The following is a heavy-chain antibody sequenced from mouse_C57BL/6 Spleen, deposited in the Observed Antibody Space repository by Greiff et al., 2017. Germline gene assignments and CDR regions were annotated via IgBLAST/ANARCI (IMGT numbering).Heavy chain of an antibody. D-gene: IGHD1-1*01. Sequence: QVQLQQSGPGLVAPSQSLSITCTVSGFSLTSYGVSWVRQPPGKGLEWLGVIWGDGSTNYHSALIPRLSISKDNSKSQVFLKLNSLQTDDTATYYCAKLHYYGLAYWGQGTLVTVSA. J-gene: IGHJ3*01. CDR3: AKLHYYGLAY. CDR1: GFSLTSYG. V-gene: IGHV2-3*01. CDR2: IWGDGST.